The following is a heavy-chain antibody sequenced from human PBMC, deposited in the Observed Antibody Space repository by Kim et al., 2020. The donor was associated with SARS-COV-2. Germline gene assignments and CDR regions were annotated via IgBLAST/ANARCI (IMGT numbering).Heavy chain of an antibody. CDR3: ATTSGY. CDR1: GGSFSGYY. CDR2: INHSGST. J-gene: IGHJ4*02. V-gene: IGHV4-34*01. Sequence: SETPSLTCAVYGGSFSGYYWNWIRQPPGKGLEWIGEINHSGSTNYNPSLKSRVTISVDTSKNQFSLKLSSVTAADTAVYYCATTSGYWGQGTLVTVSS.